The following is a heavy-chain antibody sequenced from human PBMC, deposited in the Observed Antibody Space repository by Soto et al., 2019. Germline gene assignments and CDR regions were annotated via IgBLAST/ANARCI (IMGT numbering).Heavy chain of an antibody. Sequence: SETLSLTCTVSGGSISSYYWSWIRQPPGKGLEWIGYIYYSGSTNYNPSLKSRVTISVDTSKNQFSLKLSSVTAADTAVYYCAGSPDYYDSSGYYDWYFDLWGRGTLVTVSS. CDR3: AGSPDYYDSSGYYDWYFDL. D-gene: IGHD3-22*01. J-gene: IGHJ2*01. CDR2: IYYSGST. CDR1: GGSISSYY. V-gene: IGHV4-59*01.